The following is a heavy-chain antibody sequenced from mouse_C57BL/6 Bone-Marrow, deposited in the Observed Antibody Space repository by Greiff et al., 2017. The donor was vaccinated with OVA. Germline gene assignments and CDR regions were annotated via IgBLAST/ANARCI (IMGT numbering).Heavy chain of an antibody. CDR3: RTGTND. J-gene: IGHJ2*01. CDR1: GFNFKDDY. D-gene: IGHD4-1*01. V-gene: IGHV14-4*01. Sequence: VHVKQSGAELVRPGASVKLSCTASGFNFKDDYMHWVKQRPEQGLEWIGWIAPEDGGTKYASKFQGKATIPANTSSNTAYLQLSSLTADDTADYYCRTGTNDWGQGTTLTVSS. CDR2: IAPEDGGT.